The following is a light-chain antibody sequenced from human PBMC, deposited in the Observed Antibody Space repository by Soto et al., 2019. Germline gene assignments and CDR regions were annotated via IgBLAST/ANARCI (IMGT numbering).Light chain of an antibody. V-gene: IGKV1-27*01. CDR2: AAS. Sequence: LMTQSPSSLSAFVGDRVTITCRASQDIANFLAWYQQKPGKVPKLLIYAASTLQSGVPSRFSGSGSGTDFTLTISSLQPEDFAVYYCQQREHWPPITFGQGTRLEIK. J-gene: IGKJ5*01. CDR1: QDIANF. CDR3: QQREHWPPIT.